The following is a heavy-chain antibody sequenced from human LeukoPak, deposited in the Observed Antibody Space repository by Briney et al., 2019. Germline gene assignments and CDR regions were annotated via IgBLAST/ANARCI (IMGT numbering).Heavy chain of an antibody. CDR3: ARAIWLWDAFDI. Sequence: GGSLRLSCAAPGFTVSSNYMSWVRQAPGKGLEWVSAIYSGGSTYYADSVKGRFIISRDNSKNTLYPQMNSLRAEDTAVYYCARAIWLWDAFDIWGQGTMVTVSS. V-gene: IGHV3-53*01. D-gene: IGHD6-19*01. CDR1: GFTVSSNY. J-gene: IGHJ3*02. CDR2: IYSGGST.